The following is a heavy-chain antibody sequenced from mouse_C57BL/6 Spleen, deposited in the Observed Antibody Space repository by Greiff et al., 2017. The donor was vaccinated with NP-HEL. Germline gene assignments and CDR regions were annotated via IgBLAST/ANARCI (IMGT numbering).Heavy chain of an antibody. J-gene: IGHJ4*01. Sequence: DVHLVESGGGLVKPGGSLKLSCAASGFTFSDYGMHWVRQAPEKGLEWVAYISSGSSTIYYADTVKGRFTISRDNAKNTLFLQMTSLRSEDTAMYYCASPFYPSYAMDYWGQGTSVTVSS. CDR2: ISSGSSTI. D-gene: IGHD2-1*01. V-gene: IGHV5-17*01. CDR1: GFTFSDYG. CDR3: ASPFYPSYAMDY.